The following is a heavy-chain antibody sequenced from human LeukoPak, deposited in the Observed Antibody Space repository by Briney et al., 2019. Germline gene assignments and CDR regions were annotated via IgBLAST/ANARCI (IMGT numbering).Heavy chain of an antibody. V-gene: IGHV3-30*02. D-gene: IGHD1-26*01. J-gene: IGHJ4*02. Sequence: PGGSLRFSCAASGFTFSSYSMHWVRQAPGKGLEWVAFIRYDGSNKYYADSVKGRFTISRDNSKNTLYLQMNSLRAEDTAVYYCARDTRSGSSEEGRFDYWGQGTLVTVSS. CDR1: GFTFSSYS. CDR3: ARDTRSGSSEEGRFDY. CDR2: IRYDGSNK.